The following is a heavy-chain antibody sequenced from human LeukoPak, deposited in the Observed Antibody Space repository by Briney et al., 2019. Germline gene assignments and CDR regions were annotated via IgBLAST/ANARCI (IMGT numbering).Heavy chain of an antibody. V-gene: IGHV3-23*01. CDR1: GFAFTNYA. J-gene: IGHJ4*02. Sequence: PGGSLRLSCAASGFAFTNYAMAWVRQAPGKGLEWVSAISGSGGSTYYADSVKGRFTVSRDNSKNTLYLLMNSLRAEDTAVYYCAKLGEDIVVVPAALIDYWGQGTLVTVSS. CDR3: AKLGEDIVVVPAALIDY. D-gene: IGHD2-2*01. CDR2: ISGSGGST.